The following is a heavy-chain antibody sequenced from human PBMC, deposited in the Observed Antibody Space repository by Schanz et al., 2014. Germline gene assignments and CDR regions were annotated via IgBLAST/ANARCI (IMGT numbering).Heavy chain of an antibody. Sequence: EVQLVESGGGLVQPGGSLRLSCAASGFTFSTHAMSWVRQAPGKGLEWVSFISGDHRNTFYADSVKGRFTISRDNSKNTLYLQMNSLRAEDTAVYYCAKSLESCPGGRCSRGYFDYWGQGTLVTVSS. CDR1: GFTFSTHA. CDR2: ISGDHRNT. V-gene: IGHV3-23*04. D-gene: IGHD2-8*02. CDR3: AKSLESCPGGRCSRGYFDY. J-gene: IGHJ4*02.